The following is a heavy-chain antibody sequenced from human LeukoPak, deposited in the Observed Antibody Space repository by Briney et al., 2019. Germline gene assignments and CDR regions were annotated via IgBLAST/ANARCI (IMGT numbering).Heavy chain of an antibody. CDR2: ISAYNGNT. J-gene: IGHJ4*02. V-gene: IGHV1-18*01. Sequence: ASVKVSCKASGYTFTNYAISWVRQAPGQGLEWVGWISAYNGNTNYAQKLQGRVTMTTDTSTSTAYMDLRSLRSDDTAVYYCARVRNSGFRYVDSWGQGTLVTVSS. CDR3: ARVRNSGFRYVDS. D-gene: IGHD5-12*01. CDR1: GYTFTNYA.